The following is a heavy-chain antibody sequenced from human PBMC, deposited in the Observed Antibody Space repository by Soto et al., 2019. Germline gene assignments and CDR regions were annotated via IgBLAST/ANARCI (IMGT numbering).Heavy chain of an antibody. D-gene: IGHD2-2*01. CDR2: INPETGGT. CDR3: XRERYQVISDGMDV. V-gene: IGHV1-2*02. J-gene: IGHJ6*02. CDR1: GYTFTGYY. Sequence: QVQLVQSGADVKTPGASVRVSCKASGYTFTGYYVHWVREAPGQGLEWMGWINPETGGTSYAQKFQGRVTLSRDTSINTAYLELSRLRFDDAAVXXXXRERYQVISDGMDVWGQGTTVTVSS.